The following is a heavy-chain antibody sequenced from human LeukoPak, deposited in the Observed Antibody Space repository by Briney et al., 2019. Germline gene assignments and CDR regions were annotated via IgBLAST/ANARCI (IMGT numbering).Heavy chain of an antibody. J-gene: IGHJ4*02. V-gene: IGHV4-59*01. CDR2: IYYSGST. CDR3: ASTGYSYGFDY. CDR1: GFTFSNYY. D-gene: IGHD5-18*01. Sequence: GSLRLSCAASGFTFSNYYMSWIRQPPGKGLEWIGYIYYSGSTNYNPSLKSRVTISVDTSKNQFSLKLSSVTAADTAVYYCASTGYSYGFDYWGQGTLVTVSS.